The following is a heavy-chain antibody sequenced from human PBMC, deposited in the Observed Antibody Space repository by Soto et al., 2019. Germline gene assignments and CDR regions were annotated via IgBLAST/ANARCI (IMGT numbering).Heavy chain of an antibody. Sequence: EVLLLESGGGLTQPGGSLRLACAASGFSFSSYGMRWVRQAPAQGLQWGSSIAKRGGRTYYADSVKGRFSISRDNSANALYLEMDNLRAEDTAIYYCAKQLYYDVSCEYSDLDSDSWGQGALVTVSS. D-gene: IGHD3-22*01. CDR2: IAKRGGRT. J-gene: IGHJ4*02. CDR3: AKQLYYDVSCEYSDLDSDS. V-gene: IGHV3-23*05. CDR1: GFSFSSYG.